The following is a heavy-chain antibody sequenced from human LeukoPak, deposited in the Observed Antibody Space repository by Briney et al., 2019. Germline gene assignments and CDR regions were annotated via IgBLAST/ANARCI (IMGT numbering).Heavy chain of an antibody. CDR3: ARVAGYYDSSGYADY. J-gene: IGHJ4*02. CDR2: IYYSGST. Sequence: ASETLSLTCTVSGGSISSSSYYWGWIRQPPGKGLEWIGSIYYSGSTYYNPSLKSRVTISVDTSKNQFTLKLSSVTAADTAVYYCARVAGYYDSSGYADYWGQGTLVTVSS. CDR1: GGSISSSSYY. D-gene: IGHD3-22*01. V-gene: IGHV4-39*06.